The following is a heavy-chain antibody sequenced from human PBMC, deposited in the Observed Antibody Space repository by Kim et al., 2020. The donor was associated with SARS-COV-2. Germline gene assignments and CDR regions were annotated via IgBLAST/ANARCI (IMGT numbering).Heavy chain of an antibody. D-gene: IGHD3-10*01. CDR1: GGSFSGYY. CDR2: INDRGSS. Sequence: SETLSLTCAVYGGSFSGYYWTWIRQPPGKGLEWLGQINDRGSSRYNPSLKSRVTISVDTSKNQFSLKLRSMTAADTAVYYCARVGSLWFGELSVPSSIDSWGHGILVTVSS. CDR3: ARVGSLWFGELSVPSSIDS. J-gene: IGHJ5*01. V-gene: IGHV4-34*01.